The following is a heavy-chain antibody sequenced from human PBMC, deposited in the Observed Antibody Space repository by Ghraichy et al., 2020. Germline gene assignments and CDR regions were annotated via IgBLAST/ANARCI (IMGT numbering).Heavy chain of an antibody. CDR3: VKESTALTFDY. CDR1: GFTFSSYA. Sequence: GSLRLSCSASGFTFSSYAMHWVRQAPGKGLEYVSAISSNGGSTYYADSVKGRFTISRDNSKNTLYLQMSSLRAEDTAVYYCVKESTALTFDYWGQGTLVTVSS. J-gene: IGHJ4*02. CDR2: ISSNGGST. V-gene: IGHV3-64D*06. D-gene: IGHD3-9*01.